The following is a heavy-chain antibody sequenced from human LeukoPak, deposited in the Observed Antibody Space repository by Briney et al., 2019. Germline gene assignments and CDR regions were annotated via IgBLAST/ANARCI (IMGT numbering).Heavy chain of an antibody. CDR1: GGSISSYY. Sequence: SETLSLTCTVSGGSISSYYWSWLRQPAGKGLEWIGYIYYSGSGSTNYNPSLKSRVSISVDTSKNYFSLKLSSVTAADTAVYYCARRGGHGGSFDYWGQGTLVTVSS. V-gene: IGHV4-59*08. CDR2: IYYSGSGST. D-gene: IGHD4-23*01. CDR3: ARRGGHGGSFDY. J-gene: IGHJ4*02.